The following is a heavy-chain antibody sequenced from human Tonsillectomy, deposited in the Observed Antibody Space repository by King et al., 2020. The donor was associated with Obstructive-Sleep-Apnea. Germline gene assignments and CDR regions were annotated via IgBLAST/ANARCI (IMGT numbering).Heavy chain of an antibody. D-gene: IGHD1-26*01. CDR1: GFTFRSYG. CDR3: AKDEDPLVGTTIFIGY. J-gene: IGHJ4*02. CDR2: ISYDGSNK. V-gene: IGHV3-30*18. Sequence: VQLVESGGGVVQPGRSLRLSCAASGFTFRSYGMHWVRQAPGKGLEWVAVISYDGSNKYYADSVKGRFTISRDNSKNTLCLQMNSLRAEDTAVYYCAKDEDPLVGTTIFIGYWGQGTQVTVSS.